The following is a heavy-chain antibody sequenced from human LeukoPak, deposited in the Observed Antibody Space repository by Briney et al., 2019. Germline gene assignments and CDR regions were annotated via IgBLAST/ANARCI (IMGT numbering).Heavy chain of an antibody. CDR3: ARLRGGYEGFGFDY. CDR1: GGSISSYY. D-gene: IGHD5-12*01. V-gene: IGHV4-59*08. Sequence: SETLSLTCTVSGGSISSYYWSWIRQPPGKGLEWTGYIYYSGSTNYNPSLKSRVTISVDTSKNQFSLKLSSVTAADTAVYYCARLRGGYEGFGFDYWGQGTLVTVSS. J-gene: IGHJ4*02. CDR2: IYYSGST.